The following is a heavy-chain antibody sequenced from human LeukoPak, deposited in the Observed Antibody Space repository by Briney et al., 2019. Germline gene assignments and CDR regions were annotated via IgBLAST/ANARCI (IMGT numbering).Heavy chain of an antibody. Sequence: GGSLRLSCAASGFTFDDYAMHWVRQAPGKGLEWVSGISWHSGTIDYADSVKGRFTISRDNAKNSLYLQMNSLRAEDTAVYYCARDEYNWNVDAFDVWGQGTVVTVSS. CDR3: ARDEYNWNVDAFDV. V-gene: IGHV3-9*01. J-gene: IGHJ3*01. CDR2: ISWHSGTI. D-gene: IGHD1-20*01. CDR1: GFTFDDYA.